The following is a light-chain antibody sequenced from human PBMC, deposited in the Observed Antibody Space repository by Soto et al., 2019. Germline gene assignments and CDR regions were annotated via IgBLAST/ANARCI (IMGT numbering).Light chain of an antibody. Sequence: VLTQPASVSGSPGQSITISCTGTSSDVGGYNYVSWYQQHPGKAPKLMIYDVSNRPSGVSNRFSGSKSGNTASLTISGLQAEDEADYYCSSYTSSSILYVFGTGTKVTVL. CDR2: DVS. J-gene: IGLJ1*01. V-gene: IGLV2-14*01. CDR1: SSDVGGYNY. CDR3: SSYTSSSILYV.